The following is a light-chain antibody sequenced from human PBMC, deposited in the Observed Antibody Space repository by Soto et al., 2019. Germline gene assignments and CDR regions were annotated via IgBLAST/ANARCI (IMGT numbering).Light chain of an antibody. CDR3: QQSYSTPLA. CDR2: AAS. J-gene: IGKJ1*01. V-gene: IGKV1-39*01. Sequence: DIQMTQSPSSLSASVGDRVTITCRASQSISSYLNWYQQKPGKAPNLLIYAASSLQSGVPPRFSGSGSGTDFTLTITSLQPEDSATYYCQQSYSTPLAFGHGTKVDIK. CDR1: QSISSY.